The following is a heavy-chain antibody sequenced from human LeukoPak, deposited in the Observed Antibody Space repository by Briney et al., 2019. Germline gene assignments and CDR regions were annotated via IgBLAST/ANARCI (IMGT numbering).Heavy chain of an antibody. CDR1: GFTFSSYA. CDR3: ARDQVPTYYGSGRAFDI. V-gene: IGHV3-23*01. J-gene: IGHJ3*02. Sequence: GGSLRLSCAASGFTFSSYAMSWVRQAPGKGLEWVSAISGSGGSTYYADSVKGRFTISRDNSKNSLYLQMNSLRAEDTAAYYCARDQVPTYYGSGRAFDIWGQGTMVTVSS. D-gene: IGHD3-10*01. CDR2: ISGSGGST.